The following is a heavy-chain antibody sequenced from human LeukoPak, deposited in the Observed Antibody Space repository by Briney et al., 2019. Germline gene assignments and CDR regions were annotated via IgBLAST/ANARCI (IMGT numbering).Heavy chain of an antibody. CDR3: ARVGGDRVAY. D-gene: IGHD4-17*01. Sequence: PGGSLRLSCAASGFTFGSFWIHWVRQAPGKGLEWVSVMYNNGNTHYADSVKGRFTISRDNAKNTLYLQMNSLRPEDTAVYYCARVGGDRVAYWGQGTLVTVSS. J-gene: IGHJ4*02. CDR2: MYNNGNT. CDR1: GFTFGSFW. V-gene: IGHV3-53*01.